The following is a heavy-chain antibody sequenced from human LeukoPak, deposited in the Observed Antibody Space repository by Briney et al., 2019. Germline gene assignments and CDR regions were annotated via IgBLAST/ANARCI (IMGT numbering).Heavy chain of an antibody. V-gene: IGHV1-8*03. Sequence: GASVKVSCKASGYTFTSYDINWVRQATGQGLEWMGWMNPNSGNTGYAQKFQGRVTITRNTSISTAYMELSSLRSEDTAVYYCARGSGEPIYYYYGMDVWGQGTTVTVSS. D-gene: IGHD1-14*01. CDR3: ARGSGEPIYYYYGMDV. CDR2: MNPNSGNT. CDR1: GYTFTSYD. J-gene: IGHJ6*02.